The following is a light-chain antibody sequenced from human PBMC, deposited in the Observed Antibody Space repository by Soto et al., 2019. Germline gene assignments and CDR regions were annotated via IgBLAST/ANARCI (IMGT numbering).Light chain of an antibody. Sequence: EIQMPQSPSSLSASVGDRVTSTCRASQSISTYLNWYQQTPGKAHKLLVYAAYSLQSGVPSRFSGSGSGTEFALTIRRLQSEDFAVYYCQQYNNWPLTFGQGTKVDI. J-gene: IGKJ1*01. CDR3: QQYNNWPLT. V-gene: IGKV1-39*01. CDR1: QSISTY. CDR2: AAY.